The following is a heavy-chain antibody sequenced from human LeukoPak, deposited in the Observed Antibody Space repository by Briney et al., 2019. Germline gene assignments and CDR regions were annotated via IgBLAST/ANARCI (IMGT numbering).Heavy chain of an antibody. Sequence: PGGTLRLSCAASGFTFSNYGMSWVRQAPGKGLEWISAISGSGASTYYADSVKGRFTISRDNSKNTLYLQMNSLRAEDTAVYYCAKDLSYSSGWYFDYWGQGTLVTVSS. CDR1: GFTFSNYG. D-gene: IGHD6-19*01. V-gene: IGHV3-23*01. J-gene: IGHJ4*02. CDR2: ISGSGAST. CDR3: AKDLSYSSGWYFDY.